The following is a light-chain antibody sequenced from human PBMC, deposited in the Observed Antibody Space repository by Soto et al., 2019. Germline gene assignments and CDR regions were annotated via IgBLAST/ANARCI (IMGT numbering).Light chain of an antibody. CDR2: AAS. V-gene: IGKV1-9*01. J-gene: IGKJ5*01. CDR1: QGISSY. CDR3: QQLNSYPLF. Sequence: DIQLTQSPSFLSASVGDRVTITCRASQGISSYLAWYQQKPVKAPKLLIYAASTLKSGVPSRFSGSGSGTEFTITISSLQPEDFATYYCQQLNSYPLFFGQGTRLEIK.